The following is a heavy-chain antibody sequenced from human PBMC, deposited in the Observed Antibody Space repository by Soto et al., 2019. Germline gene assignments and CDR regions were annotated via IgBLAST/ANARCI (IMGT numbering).Heavy chain of an antibody. V-gene: IGHV1-18*01. Sequence: ASVKVSCKASGYTFTSYGISWVRQAPGQGLEWMGWILAYNGNTTYAPQLQGRVTMTTDTSTSTAYMDLRSLRSADTAVYSFAIVINYGAYSRWFDPWGQRTLVTVSS. CDR1: GYTFTSYG. J-gene: IGHJ5*02. CDR2: ILAYNGNT. D-gene: IGHD4-17*01. CDR3: AIVINYGAYSRWFDP.